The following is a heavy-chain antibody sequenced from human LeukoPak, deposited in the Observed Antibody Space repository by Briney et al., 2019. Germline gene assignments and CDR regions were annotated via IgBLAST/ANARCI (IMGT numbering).Heavy chain of an antibody. Sequence: PSETLSLTCTVSGGSISSSSYYWGWIRQPPGKGLEWIGSIYYSGSTYYNPSLKSRVTISVDTSKNQFSLKLSSVTAADTAVYYCARRFGYYYDSSGYFPFDYWGQGTLVTVSS. CDR3: ARRFGYYYDSSGYFPFDY. CDR2: IYYSGST. V-gene: IGHV4-39*01. CDR1: GGSISSSSYY. D-gene: IGHD3-22*01. J-gene: IGHJ4*02.